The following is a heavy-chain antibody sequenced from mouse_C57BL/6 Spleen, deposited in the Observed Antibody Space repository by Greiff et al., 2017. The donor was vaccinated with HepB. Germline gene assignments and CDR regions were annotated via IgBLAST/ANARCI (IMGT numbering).Heavy chain of an antibody. CDR2: IYPGDGDT. CDR1: GYSFSSSW. D-gene: IGHD2-1*01. CDR3: ARAGLLYFDG. V-gene: IGHV1-82*01. J-gene: IGHJ2*01. Sequence: VQLQQSGPELVKPGASVKISCKASGYSFSSSWMNWVKQRPGKGLEWIGRIYPGDGDTNYNGKFKGKATLTADKSSSTAYMQLSSLTSEDSAVHFCARAGLLYFDGWGQGTTLTVSS.